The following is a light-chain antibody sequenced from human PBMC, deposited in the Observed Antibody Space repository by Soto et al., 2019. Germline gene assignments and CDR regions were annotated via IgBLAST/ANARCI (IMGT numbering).Light chain of an antibody. CDR1: SSDVGGYNY. J-gene: IGLJ1*01. CDR3: RSYTSSSTV. V-gene: IGLV2-14*01. Sequence: QSPLTQPASVSGSPGQSITISCTGTSSDVGGYNYVSWYQQHPGKAPKLMIYEVSNRPSGVSNRFSGSKSGNTASLTISGLQAEDEADYYCRSYTSSSTVFGTGTRSP. CDR2: EVS.